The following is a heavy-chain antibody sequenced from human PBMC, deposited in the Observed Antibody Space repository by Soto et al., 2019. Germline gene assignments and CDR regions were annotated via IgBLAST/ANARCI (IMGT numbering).Heavy chain of an antibody. D-gene: IGHD2-15*01. CDR2: IYWDDDK. J-gene: IGHJ4*02. V-gene: IGHV2-5*08. CDR1: GFSLTTTRMS. CDR3: AHAGDFDLLSFDR. Sequence: PAQTLTLTCAFSGFSLTTTRMSVAWIRQPPGKALEWLALIYWDDDKRYSPSLKNRLTVSKDTSTNRVVLTITNISPDDTGTYFCAHAGDFDLLSFDRWGPGTLVTVS.